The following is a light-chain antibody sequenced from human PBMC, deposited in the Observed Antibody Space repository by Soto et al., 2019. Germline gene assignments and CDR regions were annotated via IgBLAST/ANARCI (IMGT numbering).Light chain of an antibody. CDR2: SAS. J-gene: IGKJ5*01. CDR1: QDISVY. CDR3: QKFNTAPLT. Sequence: DIQMTPSPSSLSASVGDRVTITCRASQDISVYLAWYQQKPGKVHKLLIYSASTLQSGVPSRFSGSGSVTDFTLTISSLQPEDVATYYCQKFNTAPLTFGQGTRLEIK. V-gene: IGKV1-27*01.